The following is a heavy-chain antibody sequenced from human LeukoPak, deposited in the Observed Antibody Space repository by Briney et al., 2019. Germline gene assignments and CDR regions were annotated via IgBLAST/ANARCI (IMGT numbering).Heavy chain of an antibody. Sequence: PGGSLRLSCAASGFTFSTFTMNWVRQAPGKGLEWVSSISSSSSYIYYADSVKGRFTISRDNAKNSLYLQMNSLRAEDTAVYYCARNTPDIFLEGWGRGTLVTVSS. D-gene: IGHD3-9*01. CDR3: ARNTPDIFLEG. CDR1: GFTFSTFT. CDR2: ISSSSSYI. V-gene: IGHV3-21*01. J-gene: IGHJ4*02.